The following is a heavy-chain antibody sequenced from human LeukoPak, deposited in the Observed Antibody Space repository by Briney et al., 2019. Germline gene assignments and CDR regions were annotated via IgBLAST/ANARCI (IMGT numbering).Heavy chain of an antibody. D-gene: IGHD6-13*01. J-gene: IGHJ5*02. CDR2: ISGSGGST. CDR1: GFTFGDYA. V-gene: IGHV3-23*01. Sequence: GGSLRLSCTASGFTFGDYALSWFRQAPGKGLEWVSAISGSGGSTYYADSVKGRFTISRDNSKNTLYLQMNSLRAEDTAVYYCAKDQLAAGTGLRFDPWGQGTLVTVSS. CDR3: AKDQLAAGTGLRFDP.